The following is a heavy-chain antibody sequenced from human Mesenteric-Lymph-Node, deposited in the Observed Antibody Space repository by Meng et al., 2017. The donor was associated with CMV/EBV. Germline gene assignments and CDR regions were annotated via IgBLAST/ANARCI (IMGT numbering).Heavy chain of an antibody. CDR1: GFTFSDYW. CDR3: ASRDDWAFDR. J-gene: IGHJ3*01. CDR2: TDYDRSDK. D-gene: IGHD3-9*01. V-gene: IGHV3-7*01. Sequence: GESLKISCEASGFTFSDYWMSWVRQAPGKGLEWVANTDYDRSDKYYVDPVKGRFTISRDNARNSLYLQMTSLRVEDTAVYYCASRDDWAFDRWGRGTMVTVSS.